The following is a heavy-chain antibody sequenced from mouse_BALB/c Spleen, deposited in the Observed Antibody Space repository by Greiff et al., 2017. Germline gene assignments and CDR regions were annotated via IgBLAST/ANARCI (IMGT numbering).Heavy chain of an antibody. V-gene: IGHV5-4*02. CDR3: AIDRADGAY. J-gene: IGHJ3*01. CDR1: GFTFSDYY. D-gene: IGHD3-1*01. CDR2: ISDGGSYT. Sequence: EVHLVESGGGLVKPGGSLKLSCAASGFTFSDYYMYWVRQTPEKRLEWVATISDGGSYTYYPDSVKGRFTISRDNAKNNLYLQMSSLKSEDTAMYYCAIDRADGAYWGQGTLVTVSA.